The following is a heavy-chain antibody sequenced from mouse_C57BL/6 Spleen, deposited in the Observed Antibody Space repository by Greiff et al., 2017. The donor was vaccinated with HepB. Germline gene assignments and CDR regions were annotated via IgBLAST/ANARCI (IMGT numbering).Heavy chain of an antibody. V-gene: IGHV1-81*01. CDR1: GYTFTSYG. CDR3: ARGAISDSDVTWFAY. CDR2: IYPRSGNT. Sequence: QVQLQQSGAELARPGASVKLSCKASGYTFTSYGISWVKQRTGQGLEWIGEIYPRSGNTYYNEKFKGKATLTADKSSSTAYMELRGLTSEDSAVYFCARGAISDSDVTWFAYWGQGTLVPVSA. J-gene: IGHJ3*01.